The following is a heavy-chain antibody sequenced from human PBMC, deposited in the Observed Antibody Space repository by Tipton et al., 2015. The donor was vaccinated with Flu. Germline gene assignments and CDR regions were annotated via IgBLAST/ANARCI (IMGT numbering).Heavy chain of an antibody. Sequence: TLSLTCAVYGGSFSGYYWSWIRQPPGKGLEWIGEINHSGSTNYNPSLKSRVTISADTSKNQFSLKLSSVTAADTAVYYCARAYGSGVHWFDTWGQGTLVTVSS. J-gene: IGHJ5*02. CDR1: GGSFSGYY. V-gene: IGHV4-34*01. CDR2: INHSGST. D-gene: IGHD3-10*01. CDR3: ARAYGSGVHWFDT.